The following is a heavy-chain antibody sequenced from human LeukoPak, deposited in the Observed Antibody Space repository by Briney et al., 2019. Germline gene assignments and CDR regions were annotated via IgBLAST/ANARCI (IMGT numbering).Heavy chain of an antibody. CDR3: ARGAHVRMYDCNHNCFDP. J-gene: IGHJ5*02. CDR1: GYTFTSYY. CDR2: INPSGGRT. D-gene: IGHD3-22*01. Sequence: ASVKVSCKASGYTFTSYYIYWMRQAHGHGLDWMGIINPSGGRTNYAHKFQGRVTMTRDMSTSTVYMELSSLRSEDTAVYYCARGAHVRMYDCNHNCFDPWGQGTLVTVSS. V-gene: IGHV1-46*01.